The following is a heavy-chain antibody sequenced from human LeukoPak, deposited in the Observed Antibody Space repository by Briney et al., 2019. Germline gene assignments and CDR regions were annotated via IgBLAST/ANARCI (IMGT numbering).Heavy chain of an antibody. CDR2: MKEDGGEI. V-gene: IGHV3-7*01. CDR3: ARVRGYYDSSGYYEGRVFDY. D-gene: IGHD3-22*01. CDR1: GFPFSNYW. J-gene: IGHJ4*02. Sequence: GGSLRLSCAGSGFPFSNYWMAWVRQAPGKGLEWVANMKEDGGEINYVDSVKGRFTISRDNAKNTLYLQMNSLRAEDTAVNYCARVRGYYDSSGYYEGRVFDYWGQGTLVTVSS.